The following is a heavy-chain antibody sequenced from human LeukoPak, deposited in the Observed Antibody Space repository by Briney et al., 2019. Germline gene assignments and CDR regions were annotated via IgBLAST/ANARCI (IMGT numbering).Heavy chain of an antibody. CDR2: INPNSGGT. V-gene: IGHV1-2*02. CDR3: AREPIAAAGTFDY. D-gene: IGHD6-13*01. J-gene: IGHJ4*02. CDR1: GYTFTDYY. Sequence: GASVKVSCKASGYTFTDYYMHWVRQAPGQGLEWMGWINPNSGGTNYAQKFQGRVTMTRDTSISTAYMELSRLRSDDTAVYYCAREPIAAAGTFDYWGQGTLVTVSS.